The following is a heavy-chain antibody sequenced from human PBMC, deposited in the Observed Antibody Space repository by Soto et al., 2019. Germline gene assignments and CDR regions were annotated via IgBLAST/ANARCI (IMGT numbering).Heavy chain of an antibody. CDR3: AHTITMGDFDY. CDR1: GFSLSTSGVG. V-gene: IGHV2-5*01. J-gene: IGHJ4*02. CDR2: IYGNDDK. D-gene: IGHD3-10*01. Sequence: QITLKESGPTLVKPTQTLTLTCTFSGFSLSTSGVGVGWIRQPPEKALEWLALIYGNDDKRYSPSLKSRLTITKDTSKHQVVLTLTNMDPVDTATYYCAHTITMGDFDYWGQGTLVTVSS.